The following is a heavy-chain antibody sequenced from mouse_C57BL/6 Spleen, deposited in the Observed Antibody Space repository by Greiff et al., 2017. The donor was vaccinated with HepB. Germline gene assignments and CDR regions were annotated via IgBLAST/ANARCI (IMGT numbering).Heavy chain of an antibody. CDR3: ARSSYYSNYFYAMDY. J-gene: IGHJ4*01. CDR2: INYDGSST. D-gene: IGHD2-5*01. CDR1: GFTFSDYY. Sequence: DVQLQESEGGLVQPGSSMKLSCTASGFTFSDYYMAWVRQVPEKGLEWVANINYDGSSTYYLDSLKSRFIISRDNAKNILYLQMSSLKSEDTATYYCARSSYYSNYFYAMDYWGQGTSVTVSS. V-gene: IGHV5-16*01.